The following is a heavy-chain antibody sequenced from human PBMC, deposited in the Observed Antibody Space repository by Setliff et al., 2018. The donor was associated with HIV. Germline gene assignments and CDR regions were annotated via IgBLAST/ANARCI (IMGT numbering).Heavy chain of an antibody. Sequence: ASVKVSCKASGYTFTDYYIHWVRQAPGQGLEWMGWINSASGGTNYAQNFQGRVTVTRDTSINTAYVELNSLKSDDTAVYYCAREFPLRLGELSLPGYWGQGTLVTVSS. J-gene: IGHJ4*02. CDR3: AREFPLRLGELSLPGY. D-gene: IGHD3-16*02. CDR2: INSASGGT. V-gene: IGHV1-2*02. CDR1: GYTFTDYY.